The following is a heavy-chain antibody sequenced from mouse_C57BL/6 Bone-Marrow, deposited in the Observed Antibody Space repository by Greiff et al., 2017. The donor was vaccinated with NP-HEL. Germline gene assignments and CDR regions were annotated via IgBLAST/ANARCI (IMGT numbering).Heavy chain of an antibody. Sequence: VKLQESGTELVKPGASVKLSCKASGYTFTSYWMHWVKQRPGQGLEWIGNINPSNGGTNYNEKFKSKATLTVDKSSSTAYMQLSSLTSEDSAVYYCAGIYYDYGGWYFDVGGRGTTVTVSA. CDR2: INPSNGGT. D-gene: IGHD2-4*01. V-gene: IGHV1-53*01. CDR3: AGIYYDYGGWYFDV. J-gene: IGHJ1*03. CDR1: GYTFTSYW.